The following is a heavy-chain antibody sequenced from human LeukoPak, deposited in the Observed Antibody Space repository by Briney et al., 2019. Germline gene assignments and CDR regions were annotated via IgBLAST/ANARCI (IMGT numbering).Heavy chain of an antibody. CDR3: AGGPYDSSHFDY. D-gene: IGHD3-22*01. J-gene: IGHJ4*02. CDR2: IIPIFGTA. Sequence: SSVKVFCKASGGTFSSYAISWVRQAPGQGLEWMGRIIPIFGTANYAQKFQGRVTITTDESTSTAYMELSSLRSEVTAVYYCAGGPYDSSHFDYWGQGTLVTVSS. CDR1: GGTFSSYA. V-gene: IGHV1-69*05.